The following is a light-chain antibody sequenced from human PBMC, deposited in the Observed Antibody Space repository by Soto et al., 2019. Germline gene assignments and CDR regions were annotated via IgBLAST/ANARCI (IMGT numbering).Light chain of an antibody. CDR2: AAS. J-gene: IGKJ4*01. CDR1: QSISSY. CDR3: QQLESYPST. V-gene: IGKV1-39*01. Sequence: DIQMIQSPSSLSASVGDRVTITCRASQSISSYLNWYQQKPGKAPKLLIYAASTLQSGVPSRFSGSGSGTDFTLTISSLQPEDFATYYCQQLESYPSTFGGGTKVDI.